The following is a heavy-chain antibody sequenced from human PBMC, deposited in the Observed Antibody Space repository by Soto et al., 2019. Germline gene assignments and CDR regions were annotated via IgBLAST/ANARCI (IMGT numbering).Heavy chain of an antibody. D-gene: IGHD2-15*01. CDR1: GGTFSTYT. V-gene: IGHV1-69*06. CDR3: ARGLECRGYCLDKPTWFGP. J-gene: IGHJ5*02. Sequence: VASVKVSCEASGGTFSTYTFSWVRQAPGQGLEWMGRIIPIFGTPYYAQKFQGRVTITADKSTSTVYMELSSLGSDDTAVYFCARGLECRGYCLDKPTWFGPWGQGTLVTVSS. CDR2: IIPIFGTP.